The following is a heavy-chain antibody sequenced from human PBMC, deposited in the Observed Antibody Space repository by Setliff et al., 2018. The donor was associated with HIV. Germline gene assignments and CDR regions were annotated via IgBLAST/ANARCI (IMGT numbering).Heavy chain of an antibody. CDR2: IYYNGNT. Sequence: SETLSLTCTASGGSISSYYWSWIRQPPGKGLEWIGYIYYNGNTNYNPSLKSRVTISVDTSKNQLSLKLSSVTAADTAVYYCAREIYGGNSRPFDYWGQGTLVTVS. J-gene: IGHJ4*02. CDR1: GGSISSYY. CDR3: AREIYGGNSRPFDY. V-gene: IGHV4-59*01. D-gene: IGHD4-17*01.